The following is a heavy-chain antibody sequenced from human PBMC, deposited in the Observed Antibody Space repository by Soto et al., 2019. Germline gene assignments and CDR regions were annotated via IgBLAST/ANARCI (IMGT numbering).Heavy chain of an antibody. CDR1: GFTFSSHA. CDR3: AKGLIAAAGKGYYYGMDV. D-gene: IGHD6-13*01. V-gene: IGHV3-23*01. CDR2: FSGSGGST. Sequence: PGGSLRLSCAASGFTFSSHAMSWVRKAPGQGLERVPSFSGSGGSTYSADPVTGRFPVITANSKNTLYMRMNRMRAEETAVYYCAKGLIAAAGKGYYYGMDVWGQGTTVTVSS. J-gene: IGHJ6*02.